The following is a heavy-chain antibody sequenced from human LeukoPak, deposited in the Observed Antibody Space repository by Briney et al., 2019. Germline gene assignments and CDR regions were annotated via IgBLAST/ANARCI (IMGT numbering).Heavy chain of an antibody. CDR2: INPNSGGT. CDR1: GYTFTGYY. D-gene: IGHD3-10*01. CDR3: ASIGSGSPGGRYYYGMDV. J-gene: IGHJ6*02. Sequence: ASVKVSCKASGYTFTGYYMHWVRQAPGQGLEWMGWINPNSGGTNYAQKFQGRVTMTRDTSISTAYMELSRLRSDDTAVYYCASIGSGSPGGRYYYGMDVWGQGTTVTVSS. V-gene: IGHV1-2*02.